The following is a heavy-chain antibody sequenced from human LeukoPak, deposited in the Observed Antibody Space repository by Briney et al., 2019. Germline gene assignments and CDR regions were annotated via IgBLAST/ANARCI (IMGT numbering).Heavy chain of an antibody. Sequence: PGGALRLSCEASEFTFCDYYMSWIRQAPGEGPEWISYISDSYINKHYADSVKGRFTISRDNAKKLLVLEMKSLRSEDTAVYYCAAYYGSGSVNYYRGMDIWGQGTTVTVSS. J-gene: IGHJ6*02. D-gene: IGHD3-10*01. CDR3: AAYYGSGSVNYYRGMDI. CDR2: ISDSYINK. CDR1: EFTFCDYY. V-gene: IGHV3-11*01.